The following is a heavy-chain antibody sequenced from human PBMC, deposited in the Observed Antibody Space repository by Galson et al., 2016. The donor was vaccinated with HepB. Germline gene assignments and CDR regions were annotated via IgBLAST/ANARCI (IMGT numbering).Heavy chain of an antibody. CDR3: ARLIIRGYYYHGMEV. V-gene: IGHV1-46*01. CDR1: GDTFTSNF. D-gene: IGHD3-10*01. CDR2: ITPSDGST. J-gene: IGHJ6*02. Sequence: SVKVSCKASGDTFTSNFMHWVRQAPGQGLEWMGMITPSDGSTFYAQKFQGRLTVTRDTSTTTVDMELSNLISEDTAVYYCARLIIRGYYYHGMEVWGQGTTVTVSS.